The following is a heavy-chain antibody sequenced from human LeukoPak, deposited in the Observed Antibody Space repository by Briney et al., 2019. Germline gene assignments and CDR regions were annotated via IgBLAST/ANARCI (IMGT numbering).Heavy chain of an antibody. V-gene: IGHV4-59*01. Sequence: SETLSLTCTVSGGSISSYYWSWIRQPPGKGLEWIGYIYYSGSTNYNPSLKSRVTISVDTSKNQFSLKLSSVTAADTAVYYCAGADYDYVWGSYRYQEVGYWGQGTLVTVSS. CDR3: AGADYDYVWGSYRYQEVGY. CDR1: GGSISSYY. J-gene: IGHJ4*02. D-gene: IGHD3-16*02. CDR2: IYYSGST.